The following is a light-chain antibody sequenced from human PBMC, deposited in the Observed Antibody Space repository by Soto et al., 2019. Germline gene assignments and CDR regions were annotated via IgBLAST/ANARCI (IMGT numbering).Light chain of an antibody. CDR3: QQYGSTSYT. J-gene: IGKJ2*01. CDR1: QSVSSSY. V-gene: IGKV3-20*01. Sequence: VLTQSPGTLSLSPGERATLSCRASQSVSSSYLAWYQQKPGLAPRLLIFATSSRATGIPSRFSGSGSGTDFTLTITRLEPEDFAVYYCQQYGSTSYTFGQGTKLEIK. CDR2: ATS.